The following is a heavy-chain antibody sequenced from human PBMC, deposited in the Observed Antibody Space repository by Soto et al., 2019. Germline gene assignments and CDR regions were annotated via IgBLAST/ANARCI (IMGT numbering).Heavy chain of an antibody. Sequence: SETLSLTCTVSGGSISSYYWSWIRQPPGKGLEWIGYIYYSGSTNYNPSLKSRVTISVDTSKNQFSLKLSSVTAADTAVYYCASGYCSSTSCSKVWYYMDVWGKGTTVTVSS. CDR2: IYYSGST. D-gene: IGHD2-2*03. V-gene: IGHV4-59*01. J-gene: IGHJ6*03. CDR1: GGSISSYY. CDR3: ASGYCSSTSCSKVWYYMDV.